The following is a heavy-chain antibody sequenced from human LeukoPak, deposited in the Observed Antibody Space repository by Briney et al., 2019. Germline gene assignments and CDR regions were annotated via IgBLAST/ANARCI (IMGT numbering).Heavy chain of an antibody. D-gene: IGHD3-22*01. V-gene: IGHV3-21*01. J-gene: IGHJ4*02. CDR2: ISSSSSYI. Sequence: GGSLRLSRAASGFTSSSYSMNWVRQAPGKGLEWVSSISSSSSYIYYADSVKGRFTISRDNAKNSLYLQMNSLRAEDTAVYYCARDGGGSYYYDSSGFDYWGQGTLVTVSS. CDR1: GFTSSSYS. CDR3: ARDGGGSYYYDSSGFDY.